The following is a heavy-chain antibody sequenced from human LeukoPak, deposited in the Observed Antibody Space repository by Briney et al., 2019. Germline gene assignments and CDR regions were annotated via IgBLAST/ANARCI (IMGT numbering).Heavy chain of an antibody. Sequence: GGSLRLSCAASGFTFSSYAMSWVRQAPGKGLEWVSAISGSGGSTYYADSVKGRFTISRDNSKNTLYLQMNSLRAEDTAVYYCAKDHCSSTSCYSDAFDIWGQGTMVTVSS. V-gene: IGHV3-23*01. J-gene: IGHJ3*02. CDR1: GFTFSSYA. CDR3: AKDHCSSTSCYSDAFDI. D-gene: IGHD2-2*01. CDR2: ISGSGGST.